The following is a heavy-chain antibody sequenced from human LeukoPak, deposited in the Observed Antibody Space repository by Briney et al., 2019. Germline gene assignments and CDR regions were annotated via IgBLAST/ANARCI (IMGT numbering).Heavy chain of an antibody. J-gene: IGHJ4*02. CDR1: GFTFSSYA. V-gene: IGHV3-23*01. CDR2: IGGSGGST. CDR3: ARLRLGAFVGY. Sequence: TGGSLRLSCAASGFTFSSYAMSWVRQAPGKGLEWVSAIGGSGGSTYYADSVKGRFTISRDNSKNTLYLQMNSLRAEDTAVYYRARLRLGAFVGYWGQGTLVTVSS. D-gene: IGHD5-12*01.